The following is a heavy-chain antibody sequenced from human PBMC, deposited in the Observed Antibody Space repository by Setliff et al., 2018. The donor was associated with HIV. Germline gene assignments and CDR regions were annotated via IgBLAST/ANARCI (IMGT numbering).Heavy chain of an antibody. CDR2: ISYDGINK. D-gene: IGHD3-10*01. Sequence: GGSLRLSCAASGFTFSSYAMHWVRQAPGKGLEWVAVISYDGINKYYADSVKGRFTISRDNSKNTLYLQMNSLRAEDTATYYCAKEFEDLSGAYWGQGTLVTVSS. CDR3: AKEFEDLSGAY. J-gene: IGHJ4*02. CDR1: GFTFSSYA. V-gene: IGHV3-30-3*02.